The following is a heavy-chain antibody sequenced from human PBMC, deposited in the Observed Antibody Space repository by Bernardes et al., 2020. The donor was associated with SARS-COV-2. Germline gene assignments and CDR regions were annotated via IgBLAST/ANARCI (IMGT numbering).Heavy chain of an antibody. Sequence: SETLSLTCTVSGGSISSYYWSWIRQPPGKGLEWIGYIYYSGSTNYNPSLKSRVTISVDTSKNQFSLKLSSVTAADTAVYYCARAKQGKTYYDFWSGYSYAFDIWGQGTMVTVSS. V-gene: IGHV4-59*01. CDR2: IYYSGST. CDR3: ARAKQGKTYYDFWSGYSYAFDI. J-gene: IGHJ3*02. CDR1: GGSISSYY. D-gene: IGHD3-3*01.